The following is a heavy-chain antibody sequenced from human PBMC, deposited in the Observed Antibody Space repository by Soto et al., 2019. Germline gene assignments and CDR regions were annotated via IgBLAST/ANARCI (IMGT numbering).Heavy chain of an antibody. CDR2: ISGGGGTT. V-gene: IGHV3-23*01. Sequence: EVQLLESGGGLIQPGGSLRLSCAASGFTFSSYGMSWVRQAPGKGLEWVSVISGGGGTTYYAASVKGRFTISRDNCKNTVYLQMNSLKAEDTALSYCAKGRGWVDSCGQVILVTVSS. CDR3: AKGRGWVDS. CDR1: GFTFSSYG. J-gene: IGHJ4*02. D-gene: IGHD5-12*01.